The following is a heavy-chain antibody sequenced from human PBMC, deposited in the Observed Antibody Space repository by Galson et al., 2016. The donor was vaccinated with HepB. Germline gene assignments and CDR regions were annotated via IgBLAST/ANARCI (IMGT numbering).Heavy chain of an antibody. CDR3: AHITTLATIDF. J-gene: IGHJ4*02. D-gene: IGHD1-14*01. Sequence: TLSLTCTVSGGSVSSSSYHWSWIRQPPGKALEWLALIYWGDDERYSPSLRSRLTITKDTSKNQVVLTMTNMDPVDTATYYCAHITTLATIDFWGQGALVTVSS. CDR1: GGSVSSSSYH. V-gene: IGHV2-5*08. CDR2: IYWGDDE.